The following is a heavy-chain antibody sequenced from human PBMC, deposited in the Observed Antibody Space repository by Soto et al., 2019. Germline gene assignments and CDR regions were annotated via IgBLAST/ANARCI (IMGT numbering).Heavy chain of an antibody. CDR2: ISGSGATT. CDR3: AKDRKIAANGYGMDV. V-gene: IGHV3-23*01. J-gene: IGHJ6*02. D-gene: IGHD6-13*01. Sequence: EVQLLESGGGLVQPGGSLRLSCAASGFTFSSYAMSWVRQAPGKGLEWVSVISGSGATTYYADSVKGRFTISRDNSENTLYLQMNSLREEDTAIYYGAKDRKIAANGYGMDVWGQGTTVTVSS. CDR1: GFTFSSYA.